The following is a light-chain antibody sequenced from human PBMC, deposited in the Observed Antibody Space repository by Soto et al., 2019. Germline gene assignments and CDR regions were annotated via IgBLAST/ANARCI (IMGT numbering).Light chain of an antibody. CDR2: GAS. CDR3: QQYNNWPLT. V-gene: IGKV3-15*01. J-gene: IGKJ4*01. CDR1: QSVSSN. Sequence: EIVMTQSPAILSVSPGERATLSCRASQSVSSNLAWYQQKPGQAPRLLIYGASTRATGIPARFSGSGSATEFTLTISSLQSEDFAVDYCQQYNNWPLTFGGGTKVDIK.